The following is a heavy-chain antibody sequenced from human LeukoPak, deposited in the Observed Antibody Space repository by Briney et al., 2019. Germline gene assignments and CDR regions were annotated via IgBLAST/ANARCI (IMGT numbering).Heavy chain of an antibody. CDR2: IRYDGSNK. D-gene: IGHD3-10*01. CDR1: GFIFSSYG. CDR3: ASRGVGGSGSYYDAFDI. V-gene: IGHV3-30*02. Sequence: GGSLRLSCGASGFIFSSYGMHWVRQAPGKGLEWVAFIRYDGSNKYYADSVKGRFTISRDNSKNTLYLHVNSLRPEDTAVYYCASRGVGGSGSYYDAFDIWGQGTMVTVSS. J-gene: IGHJ3*02.